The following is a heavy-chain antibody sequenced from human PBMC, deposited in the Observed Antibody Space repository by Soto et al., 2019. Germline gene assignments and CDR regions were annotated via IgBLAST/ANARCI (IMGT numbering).Heavy chain of an antibody. J-gene: IGHJ6*02. CDR2: ITTAGDT. CDR3: ARELHGGSYGMDV. Sequence: EVQLVESGGGLVQPGGSLRLSCAASGFTFSNYDMHWVRHVTGKGLEWVSGITTAGDTYYAGSVKGRFTISREKAKNSLYLQMNSLSAGDTAVYYCARELHGGSYGMDVWGQGTTVTVSS. CDR1: GFTFSNYD. V-gene: IGHV3-13*01.